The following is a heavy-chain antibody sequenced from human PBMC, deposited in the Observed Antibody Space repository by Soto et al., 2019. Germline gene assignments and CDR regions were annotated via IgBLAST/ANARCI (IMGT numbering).Heavy chain of an antibody. J-gene: IGHJ4*02. CDR2: VRGGGDRT. Sequence: EVQLLESGGDLVQPGGSLRLSCAASGFTFSNYAMSWVRQAPGKGLEWITSVRGGGDRTYYADSVKGRFTISRDNSQNTISHQMHGLRAEDSAISYCARDLRGAFDYWGQGTVVTVSS. V-gene: IGHV3-23*01. D-gene: IGHD1-26*01. CDR3: ARDLRGAFDY. CDR1: GFTFSNYA.